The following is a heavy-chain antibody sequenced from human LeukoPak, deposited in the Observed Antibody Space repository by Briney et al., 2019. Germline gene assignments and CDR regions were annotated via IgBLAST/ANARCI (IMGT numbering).Heavy chain of an antibody. CDR1: GFTFSSYA. CDR2: IRSNSDGGAI. J-gene: IGHJ5*02. D-gene: IGHD2/OR15-2a*01. V-gene: IGHV3-15*01. CDR3: ATDFYDST. Sequence: GGSLRLSYAASGFTFSSYAMSWVRQAPGKGLEWVGRIRSNSDGGAIDYAAPVKGRFALSRDDSKNTLYLQMNSLQTEDTAMYYCATDFYDSTWGQGTLVTVSS.